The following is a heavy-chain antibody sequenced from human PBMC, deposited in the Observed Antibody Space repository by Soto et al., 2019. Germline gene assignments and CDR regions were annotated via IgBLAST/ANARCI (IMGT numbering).Heavy chain of an antibody. Sequence: GGSLRLSCAASGFTFSSYSMNWVRQAPGKGLEWVSYISSSSSTIYYADSVKGRFTISRDNAKNSLYLQMNSLRDEDTAVYYCARVGSEYSSSWYYYGMDVWGQGTTVTVSS. V-gene: IGHV3-48*02. J-gene: IGHJ6*02. CDR3: ARVGSEYSSSWYYYGMDV. CDR1: GFTFSSYS. D-gene: IGHD6-13*01. CDR2: ISSSSSTI.